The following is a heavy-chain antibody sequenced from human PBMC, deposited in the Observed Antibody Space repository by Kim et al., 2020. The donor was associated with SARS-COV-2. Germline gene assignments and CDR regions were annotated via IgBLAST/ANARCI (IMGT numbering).Heavy chain of an antibody. D-gene: IGHD3-10*01. V-gene: IGHV3-33*06. J-gene: IGHJ4*02. Sequence: GGSLRLSCAASGFTFSSYGMHWVRQAPGKGLEWVAVIWYDGSNKYYADSVKGRFTISRDNSKNTLYLQMNSLRAEDTAVYYCAKGPTQYGSGSYFDYWGQGTLVTVSS. CDR1: GFTFSSYG. CDR2: IWYDGSNK. CDR3: AKGPTQYGSGSYFDY.